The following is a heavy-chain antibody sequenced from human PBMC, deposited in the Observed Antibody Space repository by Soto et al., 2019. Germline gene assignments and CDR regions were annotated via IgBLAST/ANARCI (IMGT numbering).Heavy chain of an antibody. Sequence: ASVKVSCKASGYTFTSYAMHWVRQAPGQRLEWMGWINAGNGNTKYSQKFQGRVTITRDTSTSTAYMELRSLRSDDTAVYYCARDLHGDPYYWGQGTLVTVSS. D-gene: IGHD4-17*01. V-gene: IGHV1-3*01. CDR1: GYTFTSYA. CDR3: ARDLHGDPYY. CDR2: INAGNGNT. J-gene: IGHJ4*02.